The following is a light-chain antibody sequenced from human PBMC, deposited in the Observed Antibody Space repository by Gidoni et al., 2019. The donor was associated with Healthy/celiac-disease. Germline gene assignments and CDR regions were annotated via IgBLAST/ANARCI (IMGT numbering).Light chain of an antibody. J-gene: IGKJ4*01. Sequence: DIQIPQSPSPLSASVGDRVTIICRASQSISSYVNWYQQKPGPAPKLLNEAASSFQSGVPSRFSGSGSGTDFTLTISILQPEDFATYYWQQSYSTPLTFGGGTKVEIK. CDR3: QQSYSTPLT. CDR2: AAS. CDR1: QSISSY. V-gene: IGKV1-39*01.